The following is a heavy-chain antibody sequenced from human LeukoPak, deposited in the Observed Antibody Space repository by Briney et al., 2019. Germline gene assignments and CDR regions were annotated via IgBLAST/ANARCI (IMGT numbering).Heavy chain of an antibody. Sequence: GGSLRLSCAASGFTFSSYWMSWVRQAPGKGLEWVADIKQDGSEKYYVDSVKGRFTISRDNAKNSLYLQMNSLGAEDTALYYCARNWANRYFDYWGQGTLVTVSS. V-gene: IGHV3-7*01. CDR3: ARNWANRYFDY. D-gene: IGHD2-8*01. J-gene: IGHJ4*02. CDR1: GFTFSSYW. CDR2: IKQDGSEK.